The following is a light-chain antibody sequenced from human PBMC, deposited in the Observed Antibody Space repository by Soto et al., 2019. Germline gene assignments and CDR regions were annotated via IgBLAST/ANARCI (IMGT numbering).Light chain of an antibody. CDR2: AAS. J-gene: IGKJ4*01. CDR1: QGLRSY. V-gene: IGKV1-9*01. Sequence: IQLTQAPSSLSASVGDRVTITCRASQGLRSYLASYQQKPGKAPKLLIYAASTLQSGVPSRFSGSGSETDFTLTISSLQAEDFATYYCQQVNSYPLTFGGGTKVEI. CDR3: QQVNSYPLT.